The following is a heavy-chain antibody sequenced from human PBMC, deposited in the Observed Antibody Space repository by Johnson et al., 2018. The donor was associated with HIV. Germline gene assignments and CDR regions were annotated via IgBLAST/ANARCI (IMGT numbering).Heavy chain of an antibody. CDR1: GFTFSSYW. J-gene: IGHJ3*02. CDR3: ARDVMEDFWSGSFDAFDI. CDR2: IKQDGSEK. Sequence: VQVVESGGGLVQPGGSLRLSCAASGFTFSSYWMNWVRQAPGKGLQWVANIKQDGSEKYYVDSVKGRFTISRDNAKNSLYLQMNSRRAEDTAVYYCARDVMEDFWSGSFDAFDIWGQGTMVTVSS. V-gene: IGHV3-7*05. D-gene: IGHD3-3*01.